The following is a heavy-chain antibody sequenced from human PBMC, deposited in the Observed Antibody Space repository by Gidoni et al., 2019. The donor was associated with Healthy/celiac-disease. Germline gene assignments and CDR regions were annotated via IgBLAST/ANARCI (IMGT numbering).Heavy chain of an antibody. Sequence: QVQLVQSGAEVKKPGSSVKVSCKASGGTFSSYAISLVRQAPGQGLEWMGGIIPICGTANYAQKFQGRVTITADKSTSTAYMELSSLRSEDTAVYYCARDTPPELGYYDSSGNDAFDIWGQGTMVTVSS. J-gene: IGHJ3*02. CDR3: ARDTPPELGYYDSSGNDAFDI. CDR2: IIPICGTA. V-gene: IGHV1-69*06. CDR1: GGTFSSYA. D-gene: IGHD3-22*01.